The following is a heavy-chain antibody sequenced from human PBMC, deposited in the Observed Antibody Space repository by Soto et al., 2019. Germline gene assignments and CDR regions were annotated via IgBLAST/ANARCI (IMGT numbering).Heavy chain of an antibody. D-gene: IGHD3-10*01. CDR2: IKSKTDGGTT. J-gene: IGHJ6*03. CDR3: TTDIMFLGVINLYYYYMDV. CDR1: GFTFSNAW. V-gene: IGHV3-15*01. Sequence: GGSLRLSCAASGFTFSNAWMSWVRQAPGKGLEWVGRIKSKTDGGTTDYAAPVKGRFTISRDDSKNTLYLQMNSLKTEDTAVYYCTTDIMFLGVINLYYYYMDVWGQGTTVTVSS.